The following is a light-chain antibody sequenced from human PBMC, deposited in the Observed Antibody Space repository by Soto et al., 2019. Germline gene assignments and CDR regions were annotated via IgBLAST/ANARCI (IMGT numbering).Light chain of an antibody. V-gene: IGKV1-17*01. CDR1: QDIRNE. Sequence: DIQVTQSPSSLSASVGDRVTITCRASQDIRNELDWYQQKPGKVPKRLIYDASTLQSGAPTMFSGGGSGTDFTLTISSLQSEDFADYYCLQHKTYPWTFGQGTKVDIK. CDR2: DAS. CDR3: LQHKTYPWT. J-gene: IGKJ1*01.